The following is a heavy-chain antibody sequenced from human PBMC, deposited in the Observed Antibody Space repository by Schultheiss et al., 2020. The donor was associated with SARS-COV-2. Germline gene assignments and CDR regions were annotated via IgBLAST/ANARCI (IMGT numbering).Heavy chain of an antibody. CDR3: TRLSPGFCSGGTCYAWYFDL. D-gene: IGHD2-15*01. CDR2: IYYSGST. J-gene: IGHJ2*01. CDR1: GGSVSTDF. Sequence: SETLSLTCTVSGGSVSTDFWSWIRQPPGKGLEWIGYIYYSGSTYHNPSLKSRVNISVNTSKNQFSLRLTSVTAADTAVYYCTRLSPGFCSGGTCYAWYFDLWGRGTLVTVSS. V-gene: IGHV4-59*04.